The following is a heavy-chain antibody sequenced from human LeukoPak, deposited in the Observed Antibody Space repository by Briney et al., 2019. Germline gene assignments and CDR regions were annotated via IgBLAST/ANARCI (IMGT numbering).Heavy chain of an antibody. D-gene: IGHD5-18*01. CDR1: GGSISSYY. Sequence: SETLSLTCTVSGGSISSYYWSWIRQPPGKGLEWIGTIYYSGSPYCNPSLKSRVTISIDTSKNQFSLQLSSVTAADTAVYYCARHTGMVRDAMDVWGQGATVTVSS. CDR3: ARHTGMVRDAMDV. J-gene: IGHJ6*02. CDR2: IYYSGSP. V-gene: IGHV4-59*04.